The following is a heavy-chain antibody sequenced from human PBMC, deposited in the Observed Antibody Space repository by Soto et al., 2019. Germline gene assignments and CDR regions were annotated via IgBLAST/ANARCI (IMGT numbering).Heavy chain of an antibody. CDR3: ATTPKWGAKPGQYNWFDP. J-gene: IGHJ5*02. Sequence: PGESLKISCKGSGYSFTSYWIGWVRQMPGKGLEWMGIIYPGDSDTRYSPSFQGQVTISADKSISTAYLQWSSLKASDTAMYYCATTPKWGAKPGQYNWFDPWGQGTLVTVSS. CDR1: GYSFTSYW. D-gene: IGHD1-26*01. CDR2: IYPGDSDT. V-gene: IGHV5-51*01.